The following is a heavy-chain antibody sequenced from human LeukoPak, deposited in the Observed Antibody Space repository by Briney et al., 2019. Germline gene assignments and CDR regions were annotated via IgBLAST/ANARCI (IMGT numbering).Heavy chain of an antibody. CDR1: GGSISSSNW. Sequence: NPSETLSLTCAVSGGSISSSNWWSWVRQPPGKGLEWIGEIYHSGSTNYNPSLKSRVTISVDKSKNQFSLKLSSVTAADTAVYYCARAGGRYCSGGSCYDYWGQGTLVTVSS. J-gene: IGHJ4*02. V-gene: IGHV4-4*02. CDR3: ARAGGRYCSGGSCYDY. CDR2: IYHSGST. D-gene: IGHD2-15*01.